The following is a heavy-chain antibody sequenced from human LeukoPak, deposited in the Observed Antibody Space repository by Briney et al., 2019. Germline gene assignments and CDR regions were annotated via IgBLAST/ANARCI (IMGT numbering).Heavy chain of an antibody. CDR1: GGSISSYY. V-gene: IGHV4-59*08. Sequence: PSETLSLTCTVSGGSISSYYWSWIRQPQGKGLEWIAYIYYTGTSNYNPSLKSRVTISVDTSKNQISLRLSSVTAADTAVYYCARQGIDAFDIWGQGTLVTVSS. CDR2: IYYTGTS. CDR3: ARQGIDAFDI. J-gene: IGHJ3*02.